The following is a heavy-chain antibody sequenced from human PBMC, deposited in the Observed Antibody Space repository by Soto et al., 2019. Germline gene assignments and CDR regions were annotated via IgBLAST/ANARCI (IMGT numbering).Heavy chain of an antibody. J-gene: IGHJ4*02. V-gene: IGHV4-59*12. Sequence: SETLCLSCTVAGGSISGYYWSWIRQHPGKGLEWIGCIYYSGSTNYNPSLKSRVTISVDSSKNQFSLKLSSVTAADTAVYYCARGRYCVGGSCYNDFWGQGTLVTVSS. CDR2: IYYSGST. D-gene: IGHD2-15*01. CDR3: ARGRYCVGGSCYNDF. CDR1: GGSISGYY.